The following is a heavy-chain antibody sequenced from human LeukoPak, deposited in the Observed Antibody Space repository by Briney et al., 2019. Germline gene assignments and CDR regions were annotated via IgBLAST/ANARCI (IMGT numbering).Heavy chain of an antibody. CDR2: VSPDSGNT. V-gene: IGHV1-8*01. Sequence: GASVKVSCKTSGYTFVNFDINWVRQATGQGLEWMGWVSPDSGNTGYAQKFQGRVTMTRNTSINTVYMELSSLRSEDTGVYYCARGLRVDSWGQGTLVTVSS. CDR1: GYTFVNFD. CDR3: ARGLRVDS. D-gene: IGHD2-21*01. J-gene: IGHJ4*02.